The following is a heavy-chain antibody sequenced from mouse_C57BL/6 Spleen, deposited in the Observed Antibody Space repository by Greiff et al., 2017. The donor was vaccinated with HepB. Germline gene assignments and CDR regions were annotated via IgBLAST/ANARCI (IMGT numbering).Heavy chain of an antibody. CDR1: GYAFTNYL. Sequence: QVQLQQSGAELVRPGTSVKVSCKASGYAFTNYLIEWVKQRPGQGLEWIGVINPGSGGTNYNEKFKGKATLTADKSSSTAYMQLSSLTSEDSAVYFCARGTAQATDYFDYWGQGTTLTVSS. CDR3: ARGTAQATDYFDY. D-gene: IGHD3-2*02. V-gene: IGHV1-54*01. J-gene: IGHJ2*01. CDR2: INPGSGGT.